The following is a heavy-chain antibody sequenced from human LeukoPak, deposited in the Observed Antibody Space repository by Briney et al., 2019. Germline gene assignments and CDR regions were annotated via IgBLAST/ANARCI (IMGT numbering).Heavy chain of an antibody. CDR2: IRYDGSNK. CDR3: AKGSRGVSGYVVDY. J-gene: IGHJ4*02. V-gene: IGHV3-30*02. Sequence: PGESLRLSCAASGFTFSSYGMHWVRQAPGKGLEWVAFIRYDGSNKYYADSVKGRFTISRDNSKNTLYLQMNSLRAEDTAVYYCAKGSRGVSGYVVDYWGQGTLVTVSS. CDR1: GFTFSSYG. D-gene: IGHD5-12*01.